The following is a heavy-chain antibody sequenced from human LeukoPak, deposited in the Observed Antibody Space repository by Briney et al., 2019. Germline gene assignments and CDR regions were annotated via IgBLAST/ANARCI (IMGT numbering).Heavy chain of an antibody. CDR3: ATYYSDTSARD. J-gene: IGHJ4*02. Sequence: ASVTVSCKASGGTFSSYAISWVRQAPGQGLEWMGWINPNSGGTNLAPNFQGRVTLTSDTAISTAYMELSGLTSDDTAVYFCATYYSDTSARDWGQGTLVTVSS. D-gene: IGHD3-10*01. CDR2: INPNSGGT. CDR1: GGTFSSYA. V-gene: IGHV1-2*02.